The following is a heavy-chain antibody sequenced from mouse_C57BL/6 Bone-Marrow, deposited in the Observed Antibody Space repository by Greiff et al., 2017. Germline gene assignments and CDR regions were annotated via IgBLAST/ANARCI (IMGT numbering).Heavy chain of an antibody. CDR2: INYDGSST. Sequence: EVQLVESEGGLVQPGSSMKLSCTASGFTFRDYYMAWVRQVPEKGLEWVANINYDGSSTYYLDSLKSRFIISRDNAKNILYLQMSSLKSEDTATYYCARDRFPYAMDYWGQGTSVTVSS. CDR1: GFTFRDYY. CDR3: ARDRFPYAMDY. V-gene: IGHV5-16*01. J-gene: IGHJ4*01.